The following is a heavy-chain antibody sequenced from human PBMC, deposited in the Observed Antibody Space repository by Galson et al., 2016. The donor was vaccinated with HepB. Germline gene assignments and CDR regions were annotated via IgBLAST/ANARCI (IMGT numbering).Heavy chain of an antibody. Sequence: SVKVSCKASGYTFTNYAIHWVRQAPGQRLEWMGWINAGNGNTIYSQNFQGRVTLTRDPSATTAYMELLSLRSEDTAVYYCARAPRPYYYDSSGPFDSWGQGTVVTVSS. V-gene: IGHV1-3*01. J-gene: IGHJ5*01. CDR3: ARAPRPYYYDSSGPFDS. CDR2: INAGNGNT. CDR1: GYTFTNYA. D-gene: IGHD3-22*01.